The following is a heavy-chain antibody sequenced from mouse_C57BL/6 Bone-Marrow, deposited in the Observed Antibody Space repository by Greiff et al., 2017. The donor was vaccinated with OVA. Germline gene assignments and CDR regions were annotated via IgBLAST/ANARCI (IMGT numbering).Heavy chain of an antibody. CDR1: GYAFSSYW. J-gene: IGHJ1*03. CDR3: ARRYYGSVYWYFDV. V-gene: IGHV1-80*01. D-gene: IGHD1-1*01. CDR2: IYPGDGDT. Sequence: QVQLKESGAELVKPGASVKISCKASGYAFSSYWMNWVKQRPGKGLEWIGQIYPGDGDTNYNGKFKGKATLTADKSSSTAYMQLSSLTSEDSAVYFCARRYYGSVYWYFDVWGTGTTVTVSS.